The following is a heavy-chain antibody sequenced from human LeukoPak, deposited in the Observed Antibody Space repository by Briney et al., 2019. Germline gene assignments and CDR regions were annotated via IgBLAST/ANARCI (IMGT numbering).Heavy chain of an antibody. D-gene: IGHD6-6*01. V-gene: IGHV3-23*01. CDR2: ITDSSGDT. J-gene: IGHJ4*02. CDR3: AKGSRSSRPYYFDY. Sequence: PGGSLRLSCAASGFTFSNYAMTWVRRAPGKGLEWISAITDSSGDTYHADSVKGRFTISRDNSKNMLYLQMNSLRVEDTAVYYCAKGSRSSRPYYFDYWGQGTLVTVSS. CDR1: GFTFSNYA.